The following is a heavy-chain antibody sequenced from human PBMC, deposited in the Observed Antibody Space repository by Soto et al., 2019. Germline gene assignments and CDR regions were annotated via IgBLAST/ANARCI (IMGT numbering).Heavy chain of an antibody. Sequence: VQLVESGGGVVQPGRSLRLSCAASGFTFSDYAMHWVRQAPGKGLEWVAVVSHDGRNTHYADSVKGRFTISRDSSKNTVSLEMSSLRAEETAVYYCAKGGRQWLVTSDFNYRGQGPLVTVSS. CDR1: GFTFSDYA. D-gene: IGHD6-19*01. CDR3: AKGGRQWLVTSDFNY. V-gene: IGHV3-30*18. CDR2: VSHDGRNT. J-gene: IGHJ4*02.